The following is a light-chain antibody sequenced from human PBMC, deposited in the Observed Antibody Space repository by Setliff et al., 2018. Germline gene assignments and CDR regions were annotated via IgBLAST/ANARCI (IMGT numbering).Light chain of an antibody. CDR3: SSYAGSDNYV. CDR2: EVT. V-gene: IGLV2-8*01. CDR1: SRDVGGYNF. J-gene: IGLJ1*01. Sequence: QSVLTQPPSASGSPGQSVTISCTGTSRDVGGYNFVSWYQQHPGKAPKLIISEVTERPSGVPDRFSGSKSGNTASLTVSGLQAEDEADYYCSSYAGSDNYVFGTGTKVPS.